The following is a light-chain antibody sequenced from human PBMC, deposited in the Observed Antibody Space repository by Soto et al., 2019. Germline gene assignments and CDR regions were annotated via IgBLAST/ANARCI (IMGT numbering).Light chain of an antibody. Sequence: QSVLTQPPSVSGAPGQRVNISSTGSSSNVGAGYDVHWYQQLPGTAPKLLIYGNSNRPSGVPDRFSGSKSGTSASLAITGLQAEDEADYYCQSYDSSLSGPVVFGGGTKLTVL. CDR1: SSNVGAGYD. J-gene: IGLJ2*01. CDR2: GNS. V-gene: IGLV1-40*01. CDR3: QSYDSSLSGPVV.